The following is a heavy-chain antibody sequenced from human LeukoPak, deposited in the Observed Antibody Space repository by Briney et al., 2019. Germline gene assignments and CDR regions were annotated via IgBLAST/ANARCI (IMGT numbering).Heavy chain of an antibody. CDR1: GFTLSVYS. CDR3: ARSVGGHFDY. V-gene: IGHV3-48*02. CDR2: ITSKSATT. J-gene: IGHJ4*02. D-gene: IGHD3-16*01. Sequence: GGSLSLSRAASGFTLSVYSMDGVREPPGMGQEWVSYITSKSATTQYADSVKGPFTISRDNAKNSLSLQMKSLRDEDTAVYYCARSVGGHFDYWGQGMLVTASA.